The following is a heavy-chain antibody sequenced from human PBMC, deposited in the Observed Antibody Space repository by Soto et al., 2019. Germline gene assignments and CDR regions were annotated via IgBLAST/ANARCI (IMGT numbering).Heavy chain of an antibody. D-gene: IGHD2-15*01. V-gene: IGHV3-23*01. CDR1: GFTFSSYA. Sequence: EVQLLESGGGLVQPGGSLRLSCAASGFTFSSYAMSWVRQAPGKGLEWVSAISGSGGSTYYADSVKGRFTISRDNSKNMLYLQMNSLRAEDTAVYYCAKGVVAATTFDYWGQGTLVTVSS. CDR2: ISGSGGST. J-gene: IGHJ4*02. CDR3: AKGVVAATTFDY.